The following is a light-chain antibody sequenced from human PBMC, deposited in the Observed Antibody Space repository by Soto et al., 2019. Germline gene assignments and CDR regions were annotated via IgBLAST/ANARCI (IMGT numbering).Light chain of an antibody. CDR2: DVS. J-gene: IGKJ1*01. V-gene: IGKV1-5*01. Sequence: DIQMTQSPSTLSASVGDRVTITCRASQTINRWLAWYQRKPGKAPKFLIYDVSTLDGGVPSRFSGSGSGTEFTLTISALQPDDFATYYCQQYKSDLWTFGQGTKV. CDR1: QTINRW. CDR3: QQYKSDLWT.